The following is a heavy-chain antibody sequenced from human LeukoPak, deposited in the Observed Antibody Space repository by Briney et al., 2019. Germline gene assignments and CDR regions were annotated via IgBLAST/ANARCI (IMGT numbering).Heavy chain of an antibody. CDR2: ISSSSSTI. J-gene: IGHJ4*02. D-gene: IGHD5-18*01. Sequence: PGGSLRLSCAASGFTFSIYSMNWVRQAPGKGLEWVSYISSSSSTIYYADSVKGRFTISRDNAKNSLYLQMNSLIAEDTAVYYCAREEYSYGSAFDYWGQGTLVTVSS. CDR1: GFTFSIYS. CDR3: AREEYSYGSAFDY. V-gene: IGHV3-48*01.